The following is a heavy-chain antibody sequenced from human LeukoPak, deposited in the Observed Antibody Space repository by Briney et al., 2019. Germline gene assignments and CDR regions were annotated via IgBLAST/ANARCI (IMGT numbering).Heavy chain of an antibody. CDR1: GGSISSSSYY. CDR3: ATKGRIHYYDSSGYLGRIDY. CDR2: IYYSGST. J-gene: IGHJ4*02. V-gene: IGHV4-39*01. D-gene: IGHD3-22*01. Sequence: SETLSLTCTVSGGSISSSSYYWGWIRQPPGKGLEWIGSIYYSGSTYYNPSLKSRVTISVDTSKNQFSLKLSSVTAADTAVYYCATKGRIHYYDSSGYLGRIDYWGQGTLVTVSS.